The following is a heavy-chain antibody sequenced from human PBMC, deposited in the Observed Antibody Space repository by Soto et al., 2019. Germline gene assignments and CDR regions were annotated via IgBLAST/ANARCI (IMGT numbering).Heavy chain of an antibody. D-gene: IGHD2-8*01. Sequence: VASVKVSCKASGYPFTDYYIHWVRQAPGQGLEWMGWINPKSGGTKYAQKFQGWVTMTRDTSISGAYMELSGLKSDDTAVYYCARRRGGCSNGICYLWFEPWGQGTPVTVSS. J-gene: IGHJ5*02. CDR1: GYPFTDYY. CDR3: ARRRGGCSNGICYLWFEP. V-gene: IGHV1-2*04. CDR2: INPKSGGT.